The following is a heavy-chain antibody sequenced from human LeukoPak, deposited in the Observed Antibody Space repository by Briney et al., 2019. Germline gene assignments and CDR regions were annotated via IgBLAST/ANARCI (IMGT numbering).Heavy chain of an antibody. CDR1: GYTFTSYD. Sequence: ASVKVSCKASGYTFTSYDINWVRQATGQGLEWMGWMNPNSGNTGYAQKFQGRVTMTRNTSISTAYMELSSLRSEDTAVYYCWLGGTYDLWSGYYEHWGQGTLVTVSS. CDR3: WLGGTYDLWSGYYEH. CDR2: MNPNSGNT. J-gene: IGHJ4*02. D-gene: IGHD3-3*01. V-gene: IGHV1-8*01.